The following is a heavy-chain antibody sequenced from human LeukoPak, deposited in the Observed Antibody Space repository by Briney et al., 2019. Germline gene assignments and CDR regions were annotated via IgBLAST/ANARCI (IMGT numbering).Heavy chain of an antibody. D-gene: IGHD4-17*01. Sequence: SETLSLTCTVSGGSISSYYWSWIRQPPGKGLEWIGYIYYSGSTNCNPSLKSRVTISVDTSKNQFSLKLSSVTAADTAVYYCASSTVTTALIRHWGQGTLVTVSS. V-gene: IGHV4-59*01. J-gene: IGHJ1*01. CDR2: IYYSGST. CDR3: ASSTVTTALIRH. CDR1: GGSISSYY.